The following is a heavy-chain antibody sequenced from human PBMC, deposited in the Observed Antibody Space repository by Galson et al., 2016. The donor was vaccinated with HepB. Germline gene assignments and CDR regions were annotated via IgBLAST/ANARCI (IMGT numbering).Heavy chain of an antibody. J-gene: IGHJ3*02. V-gene: IGHV4-4*02. CDR2: MYHSGGT. Sequence: SETLSLTCTVSGGSISSTNWWSWIRQPPGKGLEWIGEMYHSGGTYYNPSLKSRVSISVDKSKNQLSLNLSSVAAADTAVYFCARSDSAKYYYDNINNYFVAFDIWGQGTMVTVSS. D-gene: IGHD3-22*01. CDR1: GGSISSTNW. CDR3: ARSDSAKYYYDNINNYFVAFDI.